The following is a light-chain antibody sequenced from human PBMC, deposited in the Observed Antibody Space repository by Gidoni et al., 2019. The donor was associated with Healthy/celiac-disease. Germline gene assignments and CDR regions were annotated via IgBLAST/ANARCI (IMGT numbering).Light chain of an antibody. V-gene: IGKV3-11*01. CDR1: QSVSSY. CDR2: DAS. J-gene: IGKJ1*01. CDR3: QQRSNWPVT. Sequence: QSPATLSLSPGERATLSCRASQSVSSYLAWYQQKPGQAPRLLIYDASNRATGIPARFSGSGSGTDFTLTISSLEPEDFAVYYCQQRSNWPVTFGQGTKVEIK.